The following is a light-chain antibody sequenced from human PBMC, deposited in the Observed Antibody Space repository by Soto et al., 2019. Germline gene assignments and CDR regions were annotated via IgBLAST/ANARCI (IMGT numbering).Light chain of an antibody. CDR2: KAS. J-gene: IGKJ1*01. CDR1: QGIRW. CDR3: KHYNSYSEA. V-gene: IGKV1-5*03. Sequence: DIQMTQSPSTLSASVGDRVTITCRASQGIRWLAWYQQKLGKAPKLLIYKASTLKSGVQPRFSGSGSGTEFTLTIRSLQPDDFATYYCKHYNSYSEAFGQGTKVDIK.